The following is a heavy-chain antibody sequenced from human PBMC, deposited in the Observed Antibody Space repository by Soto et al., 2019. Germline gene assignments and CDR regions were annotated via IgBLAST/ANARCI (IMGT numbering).Heavy chain of an antibody. CDR3: ARGNGVLRFLEWLSQFDY. V-gene: IGHV1-2*02. D-gene: IGHD3-3*01. J-gene: IGHJ4*02. CDR2: INPGSGNT. CDR1: GYTFTSYS. Sequence: ASVKVSCKASGYTFTSYSMHWVRQAPGQRLEWMGWINPGSGNTNYAQKFQGRVTMTRDTSISTAYMELSRLRSDDTAVYYCARGNGVLRFLEWLSQFDYWGQGTLVTVSS.